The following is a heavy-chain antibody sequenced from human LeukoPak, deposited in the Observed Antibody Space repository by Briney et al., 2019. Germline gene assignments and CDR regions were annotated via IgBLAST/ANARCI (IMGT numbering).Heavy chain of an antibody. Sequence: SGESLKISCEVSGHRFTNHWIGWVHQMPGKGLEWMGIINLGDSDTKYSPSFQGQVTISLDKSISTAYLQWRSLKASDTAMYYCARRPYSGSPNWFDPWGQGTLVTVSS. CDR2: INLGDSDT. CDR3: ARRPYSGSPNWFDP. J-gene: IGHJ5*02. V-gene: IGHV5-51*07. D-gene: IGHD1-26*01. CDR1: GHRFTNHW.